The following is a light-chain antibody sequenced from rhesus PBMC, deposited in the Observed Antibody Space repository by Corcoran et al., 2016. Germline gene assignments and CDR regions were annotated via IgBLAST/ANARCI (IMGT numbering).Light chain of an antibody. CDR3: LQSKNSWT. Sequence: DIVLTQSPVSLAVSPGQRTTITCRARASVSFVGTNLIHWYQQKPGQPPKLLIDQTSNKPTGAPVRFSGRGSGTDFPLTIIPVEAGDASVYYCLQSKNSWTFGQGTKVEIK. J-gene: IGKJ1*01. CDR2: QTS. V-gene: IGKV7-13*01. CDR1: ASVSFVGTNL.